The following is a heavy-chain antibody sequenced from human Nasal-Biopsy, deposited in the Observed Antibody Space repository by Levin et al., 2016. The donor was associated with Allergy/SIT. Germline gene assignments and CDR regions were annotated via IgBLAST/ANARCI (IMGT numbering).Heavy chain of an antibody. D-gene: IGHD6-19*01. CDR1: GDSLRGYV. J-gene: IGHJ5*02. Sequence: SETLSLTCSVSGDSLRGYVWTWIRQTPGKGLEWIGNIYFSGTTDYNPSLKSRVTMSVDSSHNQFSLNLMSVSAADTALYYCAGALSGLAVAGYDSWGQGSPVSVSS. V-gene: IGHV4-4*09. CDR3: AGALSGLAVAGYDS. CDR2: IYFSGTT.